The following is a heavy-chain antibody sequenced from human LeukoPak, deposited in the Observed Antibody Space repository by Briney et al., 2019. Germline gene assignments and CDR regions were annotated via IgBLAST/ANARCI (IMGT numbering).Heavy chain of an antibody. CDR1: GFIFSTYA. D-gene: IGHD6-13*01. J-gene: IGHJ6*03. CDR3: ARDSSSSWDGYMDV. Sequence: GGSLRLSCSASGFIFSTYAMNWVRQAPGKGLEWVAVISYDGNNKDYADSVKGRFTISRDNSENTLHLQMNSLRAEDTAVYYCARDSSSSWDGYMDVWGKGTTVTVSS. V-gene: IGHV3-30-3*01. CDR2: ISYDGNNK.